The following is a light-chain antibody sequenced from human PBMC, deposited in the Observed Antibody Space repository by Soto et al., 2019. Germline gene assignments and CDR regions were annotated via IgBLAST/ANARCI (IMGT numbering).Light chain of an antibody. J-gene: IGKJ1*01. Sequence: DIQMTQYPSTLSGSVGDRVTITCRASQTISSWLAWYQQKPGKAPKLLIYKASTLKSGVPSRFSGSGSGTEFTLTISCLQPDDFATYYCQHYNSYSEAVGQGTKVDIK. CDR1: QTISSW. CDR3: QHYNSYSEA. CDR2: KAS. V-gene: IGKV1-5*03.